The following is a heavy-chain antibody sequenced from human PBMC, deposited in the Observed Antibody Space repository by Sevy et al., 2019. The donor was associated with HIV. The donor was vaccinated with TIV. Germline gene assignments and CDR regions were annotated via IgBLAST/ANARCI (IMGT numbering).Heavy chain of an antibody. CDR2: IRHDGSNK. CDR3: AKDRGSSSSFYDY. Sequence: GGSLRLSCAASGFTFSSYGMHWVRQAPGKGLEWVAFIRHDGSNKYYADSVKGRFTISRDNSKNTLYLQMNSLRAEDTAVYYCAKDRGSSSSFYDYWGQGTLVTVSS. D-gene: IGHD6-6*01. V-gene: IGHV3-30*02. CDR1: GFTFSSYG. J-gene: IGHJ4*02.